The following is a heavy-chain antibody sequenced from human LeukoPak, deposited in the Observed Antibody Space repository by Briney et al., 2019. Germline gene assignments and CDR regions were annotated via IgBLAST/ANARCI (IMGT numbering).Heavy chain of an antibody. J-gene: IGHJ6*03. CDR1: GYTFTSYG. CDR2: ISAYNGNT. CDR3: ARDRRKLRYYYMDV. D-gene: IGHD1-7*01. Sequence: ASVTVSCKASGYTFTSYGISWVRQAPGQGLEWMGWISAYNGNTNYAQKLQGRVTMTTDTSTSTAYMELRSLRSDDTAVYYCARDRRKLRYYYMDVWGKGTTVTVSS. V-gene: IGHV1-18*01.